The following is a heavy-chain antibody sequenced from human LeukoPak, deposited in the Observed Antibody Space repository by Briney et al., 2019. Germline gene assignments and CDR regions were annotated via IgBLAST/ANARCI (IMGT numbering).Heavy chain of an antibody. D-gene: IGHD3-16*01. CDR3: ARDPRMGGPWRQFDY. CDR2: SYHSGGT. CDR1: GYSIRSGYY. J-gene: IGHJ4*02. V-gene: IGHV4-38-2*02. Sequence: PSETLSLTCTVSGYSIRSGYYWAWIRQPPGKGLEWIGSSYHSGGTDYNPSLKSRITISVDTSKNQFSLQLNSLTAADTAVYYCARDPRMGGPWRQFDYWGQGTLVTVSS.